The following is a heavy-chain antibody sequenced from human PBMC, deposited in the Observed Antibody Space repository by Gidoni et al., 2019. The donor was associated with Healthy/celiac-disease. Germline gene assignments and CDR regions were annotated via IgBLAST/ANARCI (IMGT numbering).Heavy chain of an antibody. D-gene: IGHD6-19*01. CDR1: GGSISSSSYD. CDR3: ASSIAVAGTLFDY. J-gene: IGHJ4*02. CDR2: IYYSGST. Sequence: QLQLQESGPGLVKPSETLSLTCTVAGGSISSSSYDWGWIRQPPGKGLEWIGSIYYSGSTYYNPSLKSRVTISVDTSKNQFSLKLSSVTAADTAVYYWASSIAVAGTLFDYWGQGTLVTVSS. V-gene: IGHV4-39*01.